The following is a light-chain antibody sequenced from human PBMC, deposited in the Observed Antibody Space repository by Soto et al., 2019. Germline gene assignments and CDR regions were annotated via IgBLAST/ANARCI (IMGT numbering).Light chain of an antibody. CDR1: QDVGSK. V-gene: IGKV3-20*01. CDR3: QQYGSSPYT. CDR2: GAS. Sequence: EIVMTQSPATLSVSPGERATLSCRASQDVGSKLAWYQQKPGQAPRLLMYGASSRATGIPDRFSGTGSGTDFTLTISRLEPEDFAVYYCQQYGSSPYTFGLGTKLEIK. J-gene: IGKJ2*01.